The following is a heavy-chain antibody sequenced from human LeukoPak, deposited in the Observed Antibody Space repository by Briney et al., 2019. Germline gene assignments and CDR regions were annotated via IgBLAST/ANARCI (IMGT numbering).Heavy chain of an antibody. CDR1: VYTFTSYG. Sequence: GASVKVSCKASVYTFTSYGISWVRQAPGQGLEWMGWISAYNGNTNYAQKLQGRVTMTTDTSTSTAYMELRSLRSDDTAVYYCARAPQQLVPYYYYGMDVWGQGTTVTVSS. CDR3: ARAPQQLVPYYYYGMDV. V-gene: IGHV1-18*01. D-gene: IGHD6-13*01. CDR2: ISAYNGNT. J-gene: IGHJ6*02.